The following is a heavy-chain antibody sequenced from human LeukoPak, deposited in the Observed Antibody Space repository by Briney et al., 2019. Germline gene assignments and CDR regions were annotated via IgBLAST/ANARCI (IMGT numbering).Heavy chain of an antibody. D-gene: IGHD6-19*01. J-gene: IGHJ4*02. CDR3: ARGAATQWTQSPPEY. CDR1: GFTFSTYW. CDR2: MKRDGSEI. Sequence: GGSLRLSCSASGFTFSTYWMSWVRQAPGKGLEWVANMKRDGSEIYYVDSVKGRFTISRDNAKNSLYLQMNSLRAEDTAVYYCARGAATQWTQSPPEYWGQGTLVTVSS. V-gene: IGHV3-7*04.